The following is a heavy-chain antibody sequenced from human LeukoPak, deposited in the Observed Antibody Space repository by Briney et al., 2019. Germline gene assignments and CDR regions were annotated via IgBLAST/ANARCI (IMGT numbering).Heavy chain of an antibody. J-gene: IGHJ6*02. CDR3: ARDGSSGWYGYYYYGMDV. CDR1: GFTFSSYS. CDR2: ISSSSSYI. Sequence: GGSLRLSCAASGFTFSSYSMNWVRQAPGKGLEWVSSISSSSSYIYYADSVKGRFTISRDNAKNSLYLQMNSLRAEDTAVYYCARDGSSGWYGYYYYGMDVWGQGTTVTVSS. D-gene: IGHD6-19*01. V-gene: IGHV3-21*01.